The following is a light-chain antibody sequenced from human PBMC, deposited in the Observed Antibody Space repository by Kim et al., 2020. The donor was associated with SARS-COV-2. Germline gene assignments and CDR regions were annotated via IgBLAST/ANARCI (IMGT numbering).Light chain of an antibody. CDR3: SSYAGSNSVV. V-gene: IGLV2-8*01. CDR1: SSDVGYYNY. CDR2: EVS. Sequence: GQSVTISCTGTSSDVGYYNYVSWYQQHPGKAPKLMIYEVSKRPSGVPDRFSGSKSGNTASLTVSGLQAEDEADYYCSSYAGSNSVVFGGGTQLPVL. J-gene: IGLJ2*01.